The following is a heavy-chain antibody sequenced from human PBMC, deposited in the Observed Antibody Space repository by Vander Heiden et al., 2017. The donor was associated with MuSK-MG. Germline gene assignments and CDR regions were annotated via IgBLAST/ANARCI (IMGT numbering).Heavy chain of an antibody. CDR3: VGQASARTPYAGLGY. V-gene: IGHV4-39*01. CDR2: LYYSGNT. Sequence: PGLVKPSETLSLTCIVPGASISSSKCYRGWIRHPPGKGLEWIGSLYYSGNTYYKPARKSRVTISLDTYKRQFSLKLTSVNAADPAAFYCVGQASARTPYAGLGYWGQGGLVPVSS. J-gene: IGHJ4*02. CDR1: GASISSSKCY.